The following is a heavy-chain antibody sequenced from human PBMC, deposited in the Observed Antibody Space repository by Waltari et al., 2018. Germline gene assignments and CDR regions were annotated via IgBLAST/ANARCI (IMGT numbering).Heavy chain of an antibody. CDR2: ISSSSSYI. V-gene: IGHV3-21*01. CDR1: GFTFSSYS. D-gene: IGHD4-17*01. Sequence: EVQMVESGGGLVKPGGSLRLSCAASGFTFSSYSMNWVRQAPGKGLEWVSSISSSSSYIYYADSVKGRFTISRDNAKNSLYLQMNSLRAEDTAVYYCARRNGTTVTNYFDYWGQGTLVTVSS. CDR3: ARRNGTTVTNYFDY. J-gene: IGHJ4*02.